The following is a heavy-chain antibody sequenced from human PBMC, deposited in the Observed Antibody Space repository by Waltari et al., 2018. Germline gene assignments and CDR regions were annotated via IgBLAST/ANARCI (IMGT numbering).Heavy chain of an antibody. V-gene: IGHV5-51*01. J-gene: IGHJ6*02. CDR2: IYPGDSDT. D-gene: IGHD2-21*02. Sequence: EVHVVQSGAEVKKPGESLQISCKGSGYRFTGYWIGWVRQMPGKGLEWMAIIYPGDSDTRYSPSVQGQVTIAADKSISTAYLQWSSLKASDTAMYYCARLCGGDCYGAMDVWGQGTTVTVSS. CDR1: GYRFTGYW. CDR3: ARLCGGDCYGAMDV.